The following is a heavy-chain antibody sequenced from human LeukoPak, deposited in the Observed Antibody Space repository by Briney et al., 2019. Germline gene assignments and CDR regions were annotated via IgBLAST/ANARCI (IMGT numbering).Heavy chain of an antibody. CDR1: GFTFTNYD. CDR2: ISGRGGST. Sequence: GGSLRLSCAASGFTFTNYDMNWVRQVPEKGLEWVSAISGRGGSTYYADSVKGRFTISRDNSKNTLYLQMNSLRADDTAVYYCAKDATVTTYYFDFWGQGTLVTVSS. J-gene: IGHJ4*02. CDR3: AKDATVTTYYFDF. V-gene: IGHV3-23*01. D-gene: IGHD4-17*01.